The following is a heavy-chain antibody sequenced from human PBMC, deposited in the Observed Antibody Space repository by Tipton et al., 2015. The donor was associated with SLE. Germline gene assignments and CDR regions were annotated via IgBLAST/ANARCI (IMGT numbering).Heavy chain of an antibody. CDR2: VNSVGDIT. CDR1: GFSFRRNW. V-gene: IGHV3-74*01. D-gene: IGHD6-25*01. CDR3: VRGGGSVGQDFDY. J-gene: IGHJ4*02. Sequence: SLRLSCAASGFSFRRNWMHWVRQVPGKGPVWVSRVNSVGDITFYADSVRGRFATSRDNAKNTLFLQMNSLRVEDTAVYYCVRGGGSVGQDFDYWGQGTLVAVSS.